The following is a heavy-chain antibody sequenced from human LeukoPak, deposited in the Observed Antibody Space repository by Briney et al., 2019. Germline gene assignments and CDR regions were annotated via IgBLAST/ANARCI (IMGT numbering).Heavy chain of an antibody. D-gene: IGHD3-3*01. J-gene: IGHJ4*02. CDR1: GFTFNNYA. CDR2: ISGSGHST. CDR3: AKAGNVLRLLEWLSYYFDY. V-gene: IGHV3-23*01. Sequence: QAGGSLRLSCTASGFTFNNYAMSWVRQAPGKGLERVSAISGSGHSTYYADSVKGRFTVSRDNSKNTLYLQMNSLRAEDTAVYYCAKAGNVLRLLEWLSYYFDYWGQGTLVTVSS.